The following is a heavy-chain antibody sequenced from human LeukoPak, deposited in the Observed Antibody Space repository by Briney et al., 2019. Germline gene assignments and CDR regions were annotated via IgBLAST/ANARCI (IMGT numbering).Heavy chain of an antibody. CDR1: GFTFSSYA. CDR3: ASPMVRGVIDPYYYGMDV. D-gene: IGHD3-10*01. V-gene: IGHV3-23*01. Sequence: PGGSLRLSCVASGFTFSSYAMSWVRQAPGKGLEWVSAISGSGGSTYYADSVKGRFTISRDNSKNTLYLQMNSLRAEDTAVYYCASPMVRGVIDPYYYGMDVWGQGTTVTVSS. J-gene: IGHJ6*02. CDR2: ISGSGGST.